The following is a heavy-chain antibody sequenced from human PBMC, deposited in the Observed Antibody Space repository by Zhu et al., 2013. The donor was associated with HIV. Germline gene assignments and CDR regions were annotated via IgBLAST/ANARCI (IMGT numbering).Heavy chain of an antibody. V-gene: IGHV1-2*02. Sequence: QVQLVQSGAEVKKPGASVKVSCKTSGYTFIDYYMHWVRRAPGQGLEWMGWINPYNGDTKYARRFQGRVTMSTDTSTNTAYMEVRTLRSDDTAVYFCARDRSEKQLLADYYYYGLDVWGQGTTVTVSS. J-gene: IGHJ6*02. CDR1: GYTFIDYY. D-gene: IGHD1-26*01. CDR2: INPYNGDT. CDR3: ARDRSEKQLLADYYYYGLDV.